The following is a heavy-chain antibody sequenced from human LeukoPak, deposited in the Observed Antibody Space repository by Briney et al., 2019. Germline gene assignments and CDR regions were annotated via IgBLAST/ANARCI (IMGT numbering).Heavy chain of an antibody. CDR2: IKSKTDGGTT. Sequence: PGGSLRLSCAASGFTFSNAWMSWVRQAPGKGLEWVGRIKSKTDGGTTDYAAPVKGRFTISRDDSKNTLYLQMNSLKTEDTAVYYCTTATSWYDILTGYEPIDYWGQGTLVTVSS. V-gene: IGHV3-15*01. CDR3: TTATSWYDILTGYEPIDY. D-gene: IGHD3-9*01. CDR1: GFTFSNAW. J-gene: IGHJ4*02.